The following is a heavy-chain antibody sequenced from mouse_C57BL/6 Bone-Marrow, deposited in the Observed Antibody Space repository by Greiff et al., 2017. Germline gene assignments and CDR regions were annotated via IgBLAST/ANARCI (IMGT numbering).Heavy chain of an antibody. CDR3: ARAPLRSYFDY. CDR2: ISDGGSYT. J-gene: IGHJ2*01. V-gene: IGHV5-4*03. CDR1: GFTFSSYA. D-gene: IGHD1-1*01. Sequence: EVKLMESGGGLVKPGGSLKLSCAASGFTFSSYAMSWVRQTPEKRLEWVATISDGGSYTYYPDNVKGRFTISRDNAKNNRYLQMSHMKSEDTAMYYCARAPLRSYFDYWGQGTTLTVSS.